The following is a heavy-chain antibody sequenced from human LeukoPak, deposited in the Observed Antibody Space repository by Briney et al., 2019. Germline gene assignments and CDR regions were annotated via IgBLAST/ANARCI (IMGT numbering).Heavy chain of an antibody. CDR2: LKEDGSEK. V-gene: IGHV3-7*03. CDR1: GFTFGSYW. D-gene: IGHD1-26*01. J-gene: IGHJ4*02. CDR3: ARVGATAFDY. Sequence: GGSLRLSCAASGFTFGSYWMSWVRQAPGKGLEWVANLKEDGSEKYYVDSVKGRFTISRDNAKNSLYLQMNSLRAEDTALYYCARVGATAFDYWGQGTLVTASS.